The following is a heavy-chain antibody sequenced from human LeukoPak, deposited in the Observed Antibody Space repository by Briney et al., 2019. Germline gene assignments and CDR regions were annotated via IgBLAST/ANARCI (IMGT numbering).Heavy chain of an antibody. CDR1: GGSFSGYY. CDR2: INHSGST. CDR3: ARDDSSGWYAIP. V-gene: IGHV4-34*01. J-gene: IGHJ5*02. Sequence: SETLSLTCAVYGGSFSGYYWSWIRQPPGKGLEWIGEINHSGSTNYNPSLKSRVTISVDTSKNQFSLKLSSVTAADTAVHYCARDDSSGWYAIPWGQGTLVTVSS. D-gene: IGHD6-19*01.